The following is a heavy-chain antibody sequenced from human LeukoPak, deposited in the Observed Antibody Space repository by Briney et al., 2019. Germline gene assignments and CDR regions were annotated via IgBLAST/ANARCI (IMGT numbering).Heavy chain of an antibody. Sequence: GGSLRLSCAASGFTFDDYAMHWVRQAPGKGLEWVSGISWNSGSIGYADSVKGRFTISRDNAKNSLYLQMNSLRAEDTALYYCAKDKRRIAAAGAFDYWGQGTLVTVSS. J-gene: IGHJ4*02. D-gene: IGHD6-13*01. V-gene: IGHV3-9*01. CDR2: ISWNSGSI. CDR1: GFTFDDYA. CDR3: AKDKRRIAAAGAFDY.